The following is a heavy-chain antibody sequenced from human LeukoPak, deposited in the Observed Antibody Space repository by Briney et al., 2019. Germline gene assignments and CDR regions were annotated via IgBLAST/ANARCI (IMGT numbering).Heavy chain of an antibody. D-gene: IGHD2-2*01. Sequence: PGGSPRLSCAASGFTFSSYGMHWVRQAPGKGLEWVAVVWYDGSNKYYADSVKGRFTISRDNSKNTLYLQMNSLRAEDTAVYYCAREDIVVVPAAQHYYYYGMDVWGQGTTVTVSS. J-gene: IGHJ6*02. CDR2: VWYDGSNK. V-gene: IGHV3-33*01. CDR3: AREDIVVVPAAQHYYYYGMDV. CDR1: GFTFSSYG.